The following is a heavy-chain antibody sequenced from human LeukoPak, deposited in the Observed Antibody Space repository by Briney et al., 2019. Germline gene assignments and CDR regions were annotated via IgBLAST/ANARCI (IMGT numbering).Heavy chain of an antibody. V-gene: IGHV1-8*01. Sequence: ASVKVSCKASGYTFTSYDINWVRQATGHGLEWMGWMNPNSGNTGYAQKFQGRVTVTRNTSISTAYMELSSLRYEDTAVYYCARGLYSYGSNLNYFDYWGQGTLVTVSS. J-gene: IGHJ4*02. CDR2: MNPNSGNT. CDR3: ARGLYSYGSNLNYFDY. D-gene: IGHD5-18*01. CDR1: GYTFTSYD.